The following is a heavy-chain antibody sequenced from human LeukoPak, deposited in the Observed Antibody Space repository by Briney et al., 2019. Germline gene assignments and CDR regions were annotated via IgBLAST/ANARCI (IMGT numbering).Heavy chain of an antibody. V-gene: IGHV3-23*01. CDR3: AKDGGIAARLTDY. Sequence: GGSLRLSCAASGFTFSSYAISWVRQAPGKGLEWVSAISGSGGSTYYADSVKGRFTISRDNSKNTLYLQMNSLGAEDTALYYCAKDGGIAARLTDYWGQGTLVTVSS. D-gene: IGHD6-6*01. J-gene: IGHJ4*02. CDR1: GFTFSSYA. CDR2: ISGSGGST.